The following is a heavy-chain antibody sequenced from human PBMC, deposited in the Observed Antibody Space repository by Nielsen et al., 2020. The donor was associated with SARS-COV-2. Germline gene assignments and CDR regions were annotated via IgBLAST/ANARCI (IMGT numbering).Heavy chain of an antibody. CDR3: AEARWGIAVAGFDY. J-gene: IGHJ4*02. Sequence: SLKISCAASGFTFDDYAMHWVRQAPGKGLEWVSGISWNSGSIGYADSVKGRFTISRDNAKNSLYLQMNSLRAEDMALYYCAEARWGIAVAGFDYWGQGTLVTVSS. CDR1: GFTFDDYA. V-gene: IGHV3-9*03. D-gene: IGHD6-19*01. CDR2: ISWNSGSI.